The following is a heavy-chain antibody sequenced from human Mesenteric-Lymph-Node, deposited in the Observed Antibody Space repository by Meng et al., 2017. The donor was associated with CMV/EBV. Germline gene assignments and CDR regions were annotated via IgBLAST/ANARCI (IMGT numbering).Heavy chain of an antibody. CDR2: IFPSGTT. CDR3: ARGGQVLDF. D-gene: IGHD2/OR15-2a*01. Sequence: LTCNVSGVFISNGDSYWTWIRQHPGKGLEWIGYIFPSGTTYYNPSLRSRLTITVDTSNNQFSLRLASVTAADTAVHYCARGGQVLDFWGPGTLVTVSS. J-gene: IGHJ4*02. CDR1: GVFISNGDSY. V-gene: IGHV4-31*03.